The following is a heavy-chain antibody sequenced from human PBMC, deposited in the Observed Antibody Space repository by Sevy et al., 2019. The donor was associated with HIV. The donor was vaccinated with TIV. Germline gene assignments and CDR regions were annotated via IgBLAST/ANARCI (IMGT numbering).Heavy chain of an antibody. CDR2: LSSSGSTI. J-gene: IGHJ5*02. V-gene: IGHV3-48*03. D-gene: IGHD3-10*01. CDR1: GFTFSSYE. CDR3: AREGIGRGWFDP. Sequence: GGSLRLSCAASGFTFSSYEMNWVRLAPGKGLEWVSYLSSSGSTIYYADSVKGRFTISRDNAKNSLYLQMNSLRAEDTAVYYCAREGIGRGWFDPWGQGTLVTVSS.